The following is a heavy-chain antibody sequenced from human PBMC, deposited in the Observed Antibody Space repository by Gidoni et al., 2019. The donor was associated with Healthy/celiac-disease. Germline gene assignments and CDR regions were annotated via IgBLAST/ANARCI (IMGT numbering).Heavy chain of an antibody. J-gene: IGHJ4*02. V-gene: IGHV3-21*01. D-gene: IGHD5-18*01. CDR2: ISSSSSYI. CDR1: GFTFSSYS. CDR3: ARCHNRAYTATGPFDY. Sequence: EVQLVESGGGLVKPGGSLSLSCAASGFTFSSYSMNWVRQAPGKGLEWVSSISSSSSYIYYADSVKGRFTISRDNAKNSLYLQMNSLRAEDTAVYYCARCHNRAYTATGPFDYWGQGTLVTVSS.